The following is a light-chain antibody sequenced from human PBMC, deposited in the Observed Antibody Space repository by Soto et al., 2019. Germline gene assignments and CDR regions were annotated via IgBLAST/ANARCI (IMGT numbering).Light chain of an antibody. Sequence: DTEMTQSPSSLSASVGDRVTITCRASQSISRYLNWYMQKPGRAPKLLIYAASTLQTGVPSRFRGSGSGTDFTLTISSLQPDDFATYYCQQYNSYPITFGQGTRLEI. V-gene: IGKV1-39*01. J-gene: IGKJ5*01. CDR3: QQYNSYPIT. CDR1: QSISRY. CDR2: AAS.